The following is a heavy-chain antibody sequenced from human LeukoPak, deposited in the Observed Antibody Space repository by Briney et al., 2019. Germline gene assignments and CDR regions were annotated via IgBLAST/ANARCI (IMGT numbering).Heavy chain of an antibody. CDR1: GGSISSSSYY. V-gene: IGHV4-39*01. Sequence: PSETLSLTCTVSGGSISSSSYYWGWIRQPPGKGLEWIGSIYYSGSTYYNPSLKSRVTISVDTSKNQFSLRLSSVTAADTAVYYCARHPEWFFDYWGQGTLVTVSS. J-gene: IGHJ4*02. CDR2: IYYSGST. CDR3: ARHPEWFFDY. D-gene: IGHD3-3*01.